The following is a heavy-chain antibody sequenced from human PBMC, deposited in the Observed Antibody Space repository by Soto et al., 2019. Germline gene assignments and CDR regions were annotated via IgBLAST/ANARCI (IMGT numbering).Heavy chain of an antibody. V-gene: IGHV1-18*01. D-gene: IGHD3-10*02. Sequence: ASVKVSCKASGYTFTSYGISWVRQAPGQGLEWMGWISAYNGNTNYAQKLQGRVTMTTDTSTSTAYMELRSLRSDDTAVYYCACSGSSYYYYSYGMDVWGQGTTVTVSS. J-gene: IGHJ6*02. CDR3: ACSGSSYYYYSYGMDV. CDR2: ISAYNGNT. CDR1: GYTFTSYG.